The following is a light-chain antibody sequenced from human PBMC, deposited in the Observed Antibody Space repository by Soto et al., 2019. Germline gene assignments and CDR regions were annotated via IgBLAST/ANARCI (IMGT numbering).Light chain of an antibody. CDR2: EDN. V-gene: IGLV6-57*01. Sequence: NFMLTQPHSVSESPGKTVTFSCTRNRGNIDSTFVQWYQQRPGRSPTTVIYEDNQRPSGVPDRFSGSIDSSSNSASLTISGLRTEDEATYYCQSYDSTSWVFGGGTKLTVL. CDR1: RGNIDSTF. CDR3: QSYDSTSWV. J-gene: IGLJ3*02.